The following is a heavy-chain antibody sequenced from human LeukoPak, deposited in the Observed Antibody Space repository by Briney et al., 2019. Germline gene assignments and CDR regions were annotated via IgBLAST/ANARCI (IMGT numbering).Heavy chain of an antibody. D-gene: IGHD3-10*01. CDR1: GGTFSSYA. Sequence: SVKVSCKASGGTFSSYAISWVRQAPGQGLEWMGGIIPIFGTANYAQKFQGRVTITTDESTSTAYMDLSSLRSEDTAVYYCASGRRITMVRGVMGYMDVWGKGTTVTVSS. CDR3: ASGRRITMVRGVMGYMDV. J-gene: IGHJ6*03. CDR2: IIPIFGTA. V-gene: IGHV1-69*05.